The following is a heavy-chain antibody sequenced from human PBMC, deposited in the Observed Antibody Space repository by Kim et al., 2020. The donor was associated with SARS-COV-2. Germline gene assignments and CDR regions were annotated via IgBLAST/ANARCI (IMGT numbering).Heavy chain of an antibody. Sequence: VKGRFTISRDDSKNTVYLQMNSLKAEDTAVYYCARVRRYDNACGSYRPFDYWGQGTLVTVSS. J-gene: IGHJ4*02. CDR3: ARVRRYDNACGSYRPFDY. D-gene: IGHD3-16*02. V-gene: IGHV3-15*01.